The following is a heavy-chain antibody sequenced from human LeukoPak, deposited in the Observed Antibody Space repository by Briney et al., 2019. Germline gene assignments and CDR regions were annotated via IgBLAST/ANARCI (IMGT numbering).Heavy chain of an antibody. CDR1: GGSISSSSYY. Sequence: SETLSLTCTVSGGSISSSSYYWGWIRQPPGKGLEWIGSIYHSGSTYYNPSLKSRVTISVDTSKNQFSLKLSSVTAADTAVYYCARALGSCSGGSCYYYYYGMDVWGQGTTVTVSS. J-gene: IGHJ6*02. CDR2: IYHSGST. CDR3: ARALGSCSGGSCYYYYYGMDV. V-gene: IGHV4-39*07. D-gene: IGHD2-15*01.